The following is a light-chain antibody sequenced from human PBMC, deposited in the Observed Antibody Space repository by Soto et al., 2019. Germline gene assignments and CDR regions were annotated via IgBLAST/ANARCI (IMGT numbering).Light chain of an antibody. J-gene: IGKJ1*01. CDR2: DAS. CDR3: QQYNSYSVPS. V-gene: IGKV1-5*01. CDR1: QSISSW. Sequence: DMQMTQSPSTLSSTAGDRVPITCRASQSISSWLAWYQHKPGKAPKLLIYDASSLESGVPSRFSGSGSGTEFTLTISSLEPDDFATYHCQQYNSYSVPSFGQGTKVDIK.